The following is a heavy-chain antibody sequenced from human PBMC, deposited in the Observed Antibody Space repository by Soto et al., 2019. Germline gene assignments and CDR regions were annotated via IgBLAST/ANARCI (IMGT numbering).Heavy chain of an antibody. CDR1: GYTFTSYG. D-gene: IGHD6-19*01. CDR2: ISAYNGNT. CDR3: ARGEAVAGYYYYGMDV. V-gene: IGHV1-18*01. Sequence: QVQLVQSGAEVKKPGASVKVSCKASGYTFTSYGISWVRQAPGQGLDWMGWISAYNGNTNYAQKLQGRVTMTTDTSTSTAYMERRSLRSDDTAVYYCARGEAVAGYYYYGMDVWGQGTTVTVSS. J-gene: IGHJ6*02.